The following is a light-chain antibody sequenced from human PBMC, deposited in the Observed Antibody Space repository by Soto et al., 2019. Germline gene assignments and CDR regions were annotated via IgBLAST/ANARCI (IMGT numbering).Light chain of an antibody. V-gene: IGLV2-14*01. J-gene: IGLJ2*01. Sequence: QSALTQPASVSGSPGQSITISCTGTSSDVGGYNYVSWYQQHPGKAPKLMIYEVSYRPSGVSNRFSGSKSGNTASLTISGLQAEDEAGYYCSSLTSTNTLAFGGGTKVTVL. CDR2: EVS. CDR1: SSDVGGYNY. CDR3: SSLTSTNTLA.